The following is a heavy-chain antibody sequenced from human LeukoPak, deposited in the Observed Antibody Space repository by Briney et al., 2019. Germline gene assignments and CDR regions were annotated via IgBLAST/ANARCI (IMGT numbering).Heavy chain of an antibody. Sequence: GGSLRLSCAASGFTFSSYAMNWVRQAPGKGLEWVSSISSSSSYIYYADSVKGRFTISRDNAKNSLYLQMNSLRAEDTAVYYCAREPGDLSLFDYWGQGTLVTVSS. D-gene: IGHD3-10*01. V-gene: IGHV3-21*01. CDR3: AREPGDLSLFDY. J-gene: IGHJ4*02. CDR2: ISSSSSYI. CDR1: GFTFSSYA.